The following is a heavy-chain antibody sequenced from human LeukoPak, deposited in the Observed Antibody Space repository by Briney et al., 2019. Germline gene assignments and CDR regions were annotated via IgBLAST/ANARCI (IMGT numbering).Heavy chain of an antibody. CDR1: GFNFSNFE. Sequence: GGSLRLSCAASGFNFSNFEMNWVRQAPEKGLEWVSYITSSGTTISYADPVKGRFSISRDNVENSLFLQMTGLRAEDTAVYFCASYGSGSLWGRGTLVTVSS. CDR2: ITSSGTTI. J-gene: IGHJ4*02. D-gene: IGHD3-10*01. V-gene: IGHV3-48*03. CDR3: ASYGSGSL.